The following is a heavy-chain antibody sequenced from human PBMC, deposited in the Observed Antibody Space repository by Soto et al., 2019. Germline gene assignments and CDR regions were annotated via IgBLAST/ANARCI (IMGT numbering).Heavy chain of an antibody. J-gene: IGHJ5*02. D-gene: IGHD3-10*01. CDR2: IYYSGST. Sequence: ASETLSLTCTVSGGSISSGGYYWSWIRQHPGKGLEWIGYIYYSGSTYYNPSLKSRVTISVDTSKNQFSLKLSSVTAADTAVYYCASGSYGSGSYYSNNWSDPWGQGTLVTVSS. CDR1: GGSISSGGYY. CDR3: ASGSYGSGSYYSNNWSDP. V-gene: IGHV4-31*03.